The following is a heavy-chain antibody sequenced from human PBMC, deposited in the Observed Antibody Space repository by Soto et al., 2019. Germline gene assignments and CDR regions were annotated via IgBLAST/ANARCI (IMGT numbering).Heavy chain of an antibody. D-gene: IGHD6-6*01. J-gene: IGHJ6*02. V-gene: IGHV4-30-4*01. CDR1: GGSITSGQYY. CDR2: IYYTGSA. CDR3: ARHGSRGSSSQRYYYYAMDV. Sequence: SETLSLTCTVSGGSITSGQYYWSWIRQSPGKGLEWIGYIYYTGSAYYNPSLKSRVTISFDTSKNQFSLQWSSLKASDTAMYYCARHGSRGSSSQRYYYYAMDVWGQGTTVTVSS.